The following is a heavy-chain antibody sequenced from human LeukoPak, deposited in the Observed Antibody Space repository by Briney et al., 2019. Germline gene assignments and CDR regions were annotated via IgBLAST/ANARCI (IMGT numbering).Heavy chain of an antibody. V-gene: IGHV3-48*03. J-gene: IGHJ3*02. Sequence: PGGSLRLSCAASGFTLSSYEMNWVRQAPGKGLEWVSYISSSGSTIYYADSVKGRFTISRDNAKNSLYLQMNSLRAEDTAVYFCARVLGCTNGVCHDAFDIWGQGTVVTVSS. CDR2: ISSSGSTI. CDR3: ARVLGCTNGVCHDAFDI. D-gene: IGHD2-8*01. CDR1: GFTLSSYE.